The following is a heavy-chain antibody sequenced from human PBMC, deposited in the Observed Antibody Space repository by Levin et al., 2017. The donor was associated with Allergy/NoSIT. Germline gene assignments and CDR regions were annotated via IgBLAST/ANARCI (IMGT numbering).Heavy chain of an antibody. CDR2: ISSRSSNI. Sequence: GGSLRLSCAASGFTFSNYSMNWVRQAPGKGLEWVSSISSRSSNIYYADSVKGRFTISRDNAKNSLYLQMNSLRAEDTAVYYCARDSTAVSSDYWGQGILVTVSS. CDR3: ARDSTAVSSDY. D-gene: IGHD4-11*01. CDR1: GFTFSNYS. V-gene: IGHV3-21*01. J-gene: IGHJ4*02.